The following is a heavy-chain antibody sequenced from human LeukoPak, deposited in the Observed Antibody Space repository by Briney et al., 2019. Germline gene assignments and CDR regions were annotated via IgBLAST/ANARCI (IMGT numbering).Heavy chain of an antibody. V-gene: IGHV3-30-3*01. Sequence: GGSLRLSCAASGFTFSSYAMHWVRQAPGKGLEWVAVISYDGSNKYYADSVKGRFTISRDNSKNTLYLQMNSLRAEDTAVYYCARAYLAAGWSFDYWGQGTLVTVSS. J-gene: IGHJ4*02. CDR1: GFTFSSYA. CDR3: ARAYLAAGWSFDY. CDR2: ISYDGSNK. D-gene: IGHD6-13*01.